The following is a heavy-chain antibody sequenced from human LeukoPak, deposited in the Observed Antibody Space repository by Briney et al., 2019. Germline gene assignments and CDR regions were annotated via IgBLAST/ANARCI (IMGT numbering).Heavy chain of an antibody. CDR3: ALGRSSGWHYFDY. J-gene: IGHJ4*02. D-gene: IGHD6-19*01. V-gene: IGHV1-2*02. CDR1: GYTFTGYY. Sequence: ASVKVSCKASGYTFTGYYMHWVRQAPGQGLEWMGWINPNSGGTNYAQKFQGRVTMTRDTSISTAYMELSRLRSDDTAVYYCALGRSSGWHYFDYWGQGTLVTVSS. CDR2: INPNSGGT.